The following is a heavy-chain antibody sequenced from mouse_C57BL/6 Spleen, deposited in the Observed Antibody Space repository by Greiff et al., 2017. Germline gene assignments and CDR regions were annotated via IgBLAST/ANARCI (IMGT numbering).Heavy chain of an antibody. CDR3: AIKANDGYPFDY. CDR2: IHPSDSDT. Sequence: QVQLKQPGAELVKPGASVKVSCKASGYTFTSYWMHWVKQRPGQGLEWIGRIHPSDSDTNYNQKFKGKATLAVDKSSSTAYMQLSSLTSEDSAVYYCAIKANDGYPFDYWGQGTTLTVSS. V-gene: IGHV1-74*01. CDR1: GYTFTSYW. J-gene: IGHJ2*01. D-gene: IGHD2-3*01.